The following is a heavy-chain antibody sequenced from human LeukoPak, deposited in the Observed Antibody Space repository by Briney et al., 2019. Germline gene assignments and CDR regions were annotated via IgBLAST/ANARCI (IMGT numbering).Heavy chain of an antibody. Sequence: PSETLSLTCAVYGGSFSGYYWSWIRQPPGKGLEWIGEINHSGSTNYNPSLKSRVTISVDTSKNQFSLKLSSVTAADTAVYYCARRSAAGTVHVDYWGQGTLVTVSS. J-gene: IGHJ4*02. D-gene: IGHD6-13*01. V-gene: IGHV4-34*01. CDR2: INHSGST. CDR1: GGSFSGYY. CDR3: ARRSAAGTVHVDY.